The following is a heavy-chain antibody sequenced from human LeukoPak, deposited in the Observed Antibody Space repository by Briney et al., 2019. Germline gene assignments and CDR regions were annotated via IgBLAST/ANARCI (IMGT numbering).Heavy chain of an antibody. CDR2: ITGSGGNT. V-gene: IGHV3-23*01. CDR3: AKTGQFDY. D-gene: IGHD7-27*01. CDR1: GFTFSSYA. Sequence: SGGSLRLSCVASGFTFSSYAMSWVRQAPGKGLEWVSTITGSGGNTFYADPVKGRFAVSRDNSKNTLYLQMNGLRAEDTAVYYCAKTGQFDYWGQGTLVTVSS. J-gene: IGHJ4*02.